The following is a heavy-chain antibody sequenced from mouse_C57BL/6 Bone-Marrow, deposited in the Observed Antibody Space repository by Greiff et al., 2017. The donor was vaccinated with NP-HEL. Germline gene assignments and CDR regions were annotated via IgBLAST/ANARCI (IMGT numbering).Heavy chain of an antibody. J-gene: IGHJ2*01. D-gene: IGHD4-1*01. Sequence: VQLQQSGAELVRPGASVTLSCKASGYTFTDYEMHWVKQTPVHGLEWIGAIDPETGGTAYTQKFTGKAILTADKSSSTAYMELRSLTSETAAVYYCTRDWDGYWGQGTTLTVSS. V-gene: IGHV1-15*01. CDR3: TRDWDGY. CDR2: IDPETGGT. CDR1: GYTFTDYE.